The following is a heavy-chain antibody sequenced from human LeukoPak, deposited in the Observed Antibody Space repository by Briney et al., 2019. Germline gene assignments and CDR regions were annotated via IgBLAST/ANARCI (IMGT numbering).Heavy chain of an antibody. D-gene: IGHD3-16*01. J-gene: IGHJ5*02. V-gene: IGHV5-51*01. CDR3: AIFDFLFGEIDNWFDP. CDR1: GYNFTIYW. Sequence: GESLKISCKGSGYNFTIYWIGWVRQMPGKGLEWMGIIYPGDSDTRYSPSFQGQVTISADKSISTAYLQWSSLNASDTAMYYCAIFDFLFGEIDNWFDPWGQGTQVTVSS. CDR2: IYPGDSDT.